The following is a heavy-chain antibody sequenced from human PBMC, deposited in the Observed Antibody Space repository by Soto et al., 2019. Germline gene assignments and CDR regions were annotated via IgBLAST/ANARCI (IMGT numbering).Heavy chain of an antibody. D-gene: IGHD6-19*01. J-gene: IGHJ3*02. Sequence: PSETLSLTCTVPGGYISSYYWSWIRQPPGKGLEWIGYIYYSGSTNYNPSLKSRVTISVDTSKNQFSLKLSSVTAADTAVYYCARDYHSGGAFDIWGQGTMVTVSS. V-gene: IGHV4-59*01. CDR1: GGYISSYY. CDR3: ARDYHSGGAFDI. CDR2: IYYSGST.